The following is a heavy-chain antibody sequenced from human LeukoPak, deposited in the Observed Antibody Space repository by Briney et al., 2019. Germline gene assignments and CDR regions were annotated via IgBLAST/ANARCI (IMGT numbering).Heavy chain of an antibody. CDR2: INPNSGGT. D-gene: IGHD5-18*01. V-gene: IGHV1-2*02. Sequence: ASVKVSCKASGYTFTDYYMYWVRQAPGQGLEWMGWINPNSGGTNYAQKCQGRVTMTRDTSISTAYMELSRLRSDDTAVYYCARKIQLWYDAFDIWGQGTMVTVSS. CDR3: ARKIQLWYDAFDI. J-gene: IGHJ3*02. CDR1: GYTFTDYY.